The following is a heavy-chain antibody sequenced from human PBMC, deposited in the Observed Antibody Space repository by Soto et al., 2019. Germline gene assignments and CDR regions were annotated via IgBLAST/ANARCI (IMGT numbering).Heavy chain of an antibody. Sequence: GGSLRLSCATSGFTFSSNGMSWVRQAPGKGLDWVSGISGSGRNTYYADSVKGRFTISRDNSKNTLFLQMNSLRVEDTAVYYCAKNGLSDSPSAIDSWGQGTLVTVSS. CDR3: AKNGLSDSPSAIDS. J-gene: IGHJ4*02. D-gene: IGHD2-8*01. CDR1: GFTFSSNG. CDR2: ISGSGRNT. V-gene: IGHV3-23*01.